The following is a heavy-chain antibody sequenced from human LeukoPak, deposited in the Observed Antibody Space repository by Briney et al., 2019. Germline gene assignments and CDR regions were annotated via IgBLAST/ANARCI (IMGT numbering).Heavy chain of an antibody. D-gene: IGHD6-19*01. J-gene: IGHJ3*02. CDR2: IITIFGAA. CDR1: VGTFSSDA. Sequence: SVKVSCAASVGTFSSDAVSWVRQTPGQGLEWMGGIITIFGAANYAQKFQGGVTITADKSTSTAYMELSSLRSEDTAVYYCARAPQQWLVRKNAFDIWGQGTMVTVSS. CDR3: ARAPQQWLVRKNAFDI. V-gene: IGHV1-69*06.